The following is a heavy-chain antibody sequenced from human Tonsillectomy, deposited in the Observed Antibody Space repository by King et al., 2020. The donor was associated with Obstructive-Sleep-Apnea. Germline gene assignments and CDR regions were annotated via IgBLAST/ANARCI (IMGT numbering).Heavy chain of an antibody. CDR2: IYWTDVK. CDR1: GFSLSTSGVG. Sequence: TLKESGPTLVKPTQTLTLTCTFSGFSLSTSGVGVGWSRQPPGKALEWLALIYWTDVKRYSPSLKSRPTITKDTSKTQVVLTMTNMDPVDTATYYCAHSSPMVRGVIPIEFDYWGQGTLVTVSS. V-gene: IGHV2-5*01. CDR3: AHSSPMVRGVIPIEFDY. J-gene: IGHJ4*02. D-gene: IGHD3-10*01.